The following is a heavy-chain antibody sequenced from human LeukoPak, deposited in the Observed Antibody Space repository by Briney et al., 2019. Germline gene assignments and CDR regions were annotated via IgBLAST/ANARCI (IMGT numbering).Heavy chain of an antibody. V-gene: IGHV3-23*01. CDR3: ANPEGYYYDSSGYHNPVVDY. CDR1: GFTFSSYA. Sequence: GGSLRLSCAASGFTFSSYAMSWVRQAPGKGLEWVSAISGSGGSTYYADSVKGRFTISRGNSKNTLYLQMNSLRTEDTAVYYCANPEGYYYDSSGYHNPVVDYWGQGTLVTVSS. D-gene: IGHD3-22*01. J-gene: IGHJ4*02. CDR2: ISGSGGST.